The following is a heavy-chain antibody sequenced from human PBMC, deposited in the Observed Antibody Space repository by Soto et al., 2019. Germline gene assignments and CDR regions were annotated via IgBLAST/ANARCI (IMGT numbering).Heavy chain of an antibody. CDR3: EAEMTFGKLSVV. CDR1: GDTDTNYV. Sequence: QVQLVQSGAEVKKPGSSVKVSCKASGDTDTNYVISWVRQAPGQGLEWMGGIFPKFGTAYSAQKLQDRLTITEDESTCTVYMQLSSLRLDDTAVYYCEAEMTFGKLSVVWGQGTTVTVSS. CDR2: IFPKFGTA. J-gene: IGHJ6*02. D-gene: IGHD3-16*02. V-gene: IGHV1-69*01.